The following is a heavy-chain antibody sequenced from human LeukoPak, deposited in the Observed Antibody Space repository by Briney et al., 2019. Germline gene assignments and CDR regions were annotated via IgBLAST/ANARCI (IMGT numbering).Heavy chain of an antibody. D-gene: IGHD6-6*01. J-gene: IGHJ5*02. CDR3: ARDGYSSSSFSWFDP. CDR1: GYTFSNYG. CDR2: ISAYNGNT. Sequence: ASVKVSRKASGYTFSNYGISWVRQAPGQGLEWMGWISAYNGNTNYAQKLQGRVTMTTDTSTSTVYMELRSLRSEDMAVYYCARDGYSSSSFSWFDPWGQGTLVTVSS. V-gene: IGHV1-18*03.